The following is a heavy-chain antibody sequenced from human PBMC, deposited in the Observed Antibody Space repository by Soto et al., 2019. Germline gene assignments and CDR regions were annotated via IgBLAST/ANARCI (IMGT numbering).Heavy chain of an antibody. CDR2: ISGSGGST. J-gene: IGHJ4*02. V-gene: IGHV3-23*01. D-gene: IGHD2-2*01. CDR1: GFTFSSYA. CDR3: AKDLVWKYQLPRGDY. Sequence: GGFLRLSCAASGFTFSSYAMSWVRQAPGKGLEWVSAISGSGGSTYYADSGKGRFTISRDNSKNTLYLQMNSLRAEDTAVYYCAKDLVWKYQLPRGDYWGQGTLVTVSS.